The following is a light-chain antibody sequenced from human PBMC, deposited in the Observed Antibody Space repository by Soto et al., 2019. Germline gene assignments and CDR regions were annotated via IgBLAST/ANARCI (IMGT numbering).Light chain of an antibody. CDR2: DAS. V-gene: IGKV1-5*01. CDR1: QSISSW. Sequence: DIQMTQSPSTLSASVGDRVTITCRASQSISSWLAWYQQKLGSAPRLLIYDASSLESGVPSRFSGSGYGTEFTLTISSLQPDDFATYYCQQYNTYSSLTFGGGTKVDIK. CDR3: QQYNTYSSLT. J-gene: IGKJ4*01.